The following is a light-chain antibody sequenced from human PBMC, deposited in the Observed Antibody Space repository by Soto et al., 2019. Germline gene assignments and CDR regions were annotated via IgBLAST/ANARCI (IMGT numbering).Light chain of an antibody. CDR2: ETS. CDR3: QYYNDYCWT. CDR1: QTISSW. J-gene: IGKJ1*01. V-gene: IGKV1-5*03. Sequence: DIQLTQSPSTLSASVGDRVTITCRASQTISSWLAWYQQKPGKVPNLLIYETSNLESGVPSRFSRSGSGTEITLTISSLQPDDFATYYCQYYNDYCWTFGQGTKVEIK.